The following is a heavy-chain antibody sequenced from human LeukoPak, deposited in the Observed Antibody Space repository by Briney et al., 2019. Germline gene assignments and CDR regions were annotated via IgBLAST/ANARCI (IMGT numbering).Heavy chain of an antibody. CDR2: IRLDGSEK. D-gene: IGHD6-19*01. CDR1: GFTLSSYW. Sequence: GGSLRLSCAASGFTLSSYWMSWVRQAPGKGLEWVANIRLDGSEKYYVDSVKGRFTISRDNAKNSLYLQMNSLRAEDTAVYYCARDPDSGWSTNWFDPWGQGTLVTVSS. CDR3: ARDPDSGWSTNWFDP. J-gene: IGHJ5*02. V-gene: IGHV3-7*01.